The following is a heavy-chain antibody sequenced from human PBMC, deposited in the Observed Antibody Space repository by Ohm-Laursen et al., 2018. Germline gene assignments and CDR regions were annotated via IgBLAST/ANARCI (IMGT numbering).Heavy chain of an antibody. D-gene: IGHD3-10*01. Sequence: SDTLSLTCTVSGGSINSYYWSWIRQPPGKGLEWIGYVYYSGSTNYNPSLKSRVTISVDTSKNQFSLKLRSVTSADTAVYYCAGEPTRGYYGPLDYWGQGTLVTVSS. V-gene: IGHV4-59*01. J-gene: IGHJ4*02. CDR1: GGSINSYY. CDR2: VYYSGST. CDR3: AGEPTRGYYGPLDY.